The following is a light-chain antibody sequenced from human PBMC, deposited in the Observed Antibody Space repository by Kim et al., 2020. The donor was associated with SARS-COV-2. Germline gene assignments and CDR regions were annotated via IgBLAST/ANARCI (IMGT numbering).Light chain of an antibody. J-gene: IGKJ2*03. V-gene: IGKV3-20*01. CDR3: HQYIRSPYS. Sequence: LSPGDRATRSFRANQRISRNYLALYQHKPGQSPRLLIHDASNRATGIPDRFSGSGSGTDFTLTISRLEPEDFAVYYCHQYIRSPYSFGQGTKLEI. CDR2: DAS. CDR1: QRISRNY.